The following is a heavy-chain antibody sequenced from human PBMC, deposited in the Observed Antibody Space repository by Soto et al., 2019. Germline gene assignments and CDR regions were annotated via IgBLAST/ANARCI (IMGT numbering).Heavy chain of an antibody. Sequence: ASVKVSCKASGYTFTSYCISWVRQAPGQGLEWMGWISAYNGNTNYAQKLQGRVTMTTDTSTSTAYMELRSLRSDDTAVYYCARTYCSSTSCYSYYFDYWGQGTLVTVSS. J-gene: IGHJ4*02. CDR1: GYTFTSYC. V-gene: IGHV1-18*01. CDR2: ISAYNGNT. CDR3: ARTYCSSTSCYSYYFDY. D-gene: IGHD2-2*01.